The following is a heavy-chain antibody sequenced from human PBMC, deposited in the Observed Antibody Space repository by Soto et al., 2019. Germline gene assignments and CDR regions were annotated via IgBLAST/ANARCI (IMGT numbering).Heavy chain of an antibody. V-gene: IGHV4-61*01. CDR2: IYYSGST. CDR1: GGSVSSGSYY. CDR3: AKGATAQQQPDHYYYGMDV. Sequence: SETLSLTCTVSGGSVSSGSYYWSWIRQPPGKGLEWIGYIYYSGSTNYNPSLKSRVTISVDTSKNQFSLKLSSVTAADTAVYYCAKGATAQQQPDHYYYGMDVWGQVPTGTFS. D-gene: IGHD6-13*01. J-gene: IGHJ6*02.